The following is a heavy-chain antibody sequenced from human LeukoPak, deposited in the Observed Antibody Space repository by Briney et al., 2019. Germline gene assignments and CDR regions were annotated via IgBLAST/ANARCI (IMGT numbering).Heavy chain of an antibody. CDR1: GFNFSDYS. Sequence: GGSLRLSCAASGFNFSDYSMTWVRQAPGKGLEWVSSVNGASDYIYYADSVKGRFTIARDNAKNSVYLQMHSLRTEDTAVYYCAKDGPHSGYDLSWDYYYYMDVWGKGTTVTISS. CDR2: VNGASDYI. J-gene: IGHJ6*03. CDR3: AKDGPHSGYDLSWDYYYYMDV. D-gene: IGHD5-12*01. V-gene: IGHV3-21*04.